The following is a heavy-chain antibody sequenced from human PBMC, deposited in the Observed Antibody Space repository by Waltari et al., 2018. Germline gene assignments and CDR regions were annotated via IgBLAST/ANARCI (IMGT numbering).Heavy chain of an antibody. D-gene: IGHD3-3*01. CDR2: INPNSGGT. Sequence: QVQLVQSGAAVKKPGASVKVSCKASGYTFTGYYMHWVRPAPGQGLEWMGWINPNSGGTNYAQKFQGRVTMTRDTSISTAYMELSRLRSDDTAVYYCARDYLDDFWSGASLGPWGQGTLVTVSS. J-gene: IGHJ5*02. CDR3: ARDYLDDFWSGASLGP. CDR1: GYTFTGYY. V-gene: IGHV1-2*02.